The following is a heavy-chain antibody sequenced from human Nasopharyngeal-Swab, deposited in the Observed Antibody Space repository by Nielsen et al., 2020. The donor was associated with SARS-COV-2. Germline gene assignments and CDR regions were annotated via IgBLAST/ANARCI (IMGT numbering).Heavy chain of an antibody. V-gene: IGHV3-21*01. CDR3: ASRSRIAAPVDY. CDR1: AFTFSSYS. D-gene: IGHD6-13*01. J-gene: IGHJ4*02. Sequence: GESLKISCAASAFTFSSYSMNWVRQAPGKGLEWVSSISSSSSYIYYTNSVKGRFTISRDNAKNLLYLQMNSLRAEDTAVYYWASRSRIAAPVDYWGQGTLVTVSS. CDR2: ISSSSSYI.